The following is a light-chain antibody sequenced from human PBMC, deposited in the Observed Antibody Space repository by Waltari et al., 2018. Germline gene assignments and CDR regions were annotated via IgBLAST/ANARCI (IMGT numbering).Light chain of an antibody. CDR1: QSLVHSHGNTY. V-gene: IGKV2-30*02. CDR2: KVS. Sequence: DVVMTQSPLSLPVTLGQPASISCRSSQSLVHSHGNTYLNWFQQRPGQSPRRLIYKVSNRDSGVPDRFSGSGSGTDFTLKISRVEAEDVGVYYCMQGTHWLWTFGQGTKVENK. J-gene: IGKJ1*01. CDR3: MQGTHWLWT.